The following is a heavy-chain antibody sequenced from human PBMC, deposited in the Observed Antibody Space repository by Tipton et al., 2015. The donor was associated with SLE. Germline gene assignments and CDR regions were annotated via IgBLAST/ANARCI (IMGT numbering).Heavy chain of an antibody. V-gene: IGHV4-34*01. CDR1: GGSFSGYY. Sequence: TLSRTCAVYGGSFSGYYWSWIRQPPGKGLEWIGEINHSGSTNYNPSLKSRVTISVDTSKNQFSLKLSSVTAADTAVYYCAREGGYCSGGSCYSAFDIWGQGTMVTVSS. D-gene: IGHD2-15*01. J-gene: IGHJ3*02. CDR3: AREGGYCSGGSCYSAFDI. CDR2: INHSGST.